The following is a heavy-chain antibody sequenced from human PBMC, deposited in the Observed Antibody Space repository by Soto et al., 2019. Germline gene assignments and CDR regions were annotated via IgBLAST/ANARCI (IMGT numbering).Heavy chain of an antibody. J-gene: IGHJ4*02. CDR3: ATVHNTSRSFDY. Sequence: GGSLRLSCAASGFTITSSAMSWVRQAPGKGLEWVSTTGISGRTTYYADSVKGRFTVSRDDSKNTLDLQMSSLRAENTAVYYCATVHNTSRSFDYWGQGTPVTVS. CDR1: GFTITSSA. D-gene: IGHD1-20*01. V-gene: IGHV3-23*01. CDR2: TGISGRTT.